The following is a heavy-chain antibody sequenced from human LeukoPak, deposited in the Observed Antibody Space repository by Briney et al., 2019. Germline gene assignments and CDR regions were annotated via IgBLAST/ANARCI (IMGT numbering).Heavy chain of an antibody. Sequence: GGSLGLSCVASGFTFNNYAMSWVRQAPGKGLEWVSAISGSGVTTHYAASVEGRFSISRDNSKNTLYLQMDSLRAEDAALYYCAKKVVVGATSPYSDFQDWGQGTLVTVSS. CDR2: ISGSGVTT. D-gene: IGHD1-26*01. J-gene: IGHJ1*01. CDR3: AKKVVVGATSPYSDFQD. V-gene: IGHV3-23*01. CDR1: GFTFNNYA.